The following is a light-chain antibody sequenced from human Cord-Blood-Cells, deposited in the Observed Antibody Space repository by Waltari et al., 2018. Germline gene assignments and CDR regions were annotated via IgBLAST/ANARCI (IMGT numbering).Light chain of an antibody. V-gene: IGLV2-14*03. Sequence: QSALTQPASVSGSPGQSITISCTGTSSDVGGYNYVSWYQQHPGKAPKLMIYDVSNRPSGVSNRFYGSKSGNTASLTISGLQAEDEADYYCSSYTSSNPYVFGTGTKVTVL. J-gene: IGLJ1*01. CDR1: SSDVGGYNY. CDR2: DVS. CDR3: SSYTSSNPYV.